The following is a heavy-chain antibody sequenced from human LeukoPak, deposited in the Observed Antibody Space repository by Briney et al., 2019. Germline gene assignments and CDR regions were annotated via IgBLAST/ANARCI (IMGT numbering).Heavy chain of an antibody. CDR2: IIPILGIA. J-gene: IGHJ4*02. CDR3: VRIVGARGRYYFDY. D-gene: IGHD1-26*01. CDR1: GGTFSGYA. Sequence: SVKVSCKASGGTFSGYAISWVRQAPGQGLEWMGRIIPILGIANYAQKFQGRVTITADKSTSTAYMELSSLRSEDTAVYYCVRIVGARGRYYFDYWGQGTLVTVSS. V-gene: IGHV1-69*04.